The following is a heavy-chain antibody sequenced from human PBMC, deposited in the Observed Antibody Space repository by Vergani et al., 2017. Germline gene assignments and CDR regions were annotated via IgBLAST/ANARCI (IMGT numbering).Heavy chain of an antibody. J-gene: IGHJ4*02. D-gene: IGHD6-13*01. CDR3: AHSRSWYDGRYYFDY. CDR1: GFSLSNARMG. Sequence: QVTLKESGPVLVKPTETLTLTCTVSGFSLSNARMGVSWIRQPPGKALEWLAHIFSNDEKSYSTSLKSRLTITKDTSKNQVVLTMTNMDPVDTATYYCAHSRSWYDGRYYFDYWGQGTLVTVSS. V-gene: IGHV2-26*01. CDR2: IFSNDEK.